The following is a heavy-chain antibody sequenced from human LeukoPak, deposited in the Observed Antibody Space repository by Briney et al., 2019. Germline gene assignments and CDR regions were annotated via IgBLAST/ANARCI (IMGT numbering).Heavy chain of an antibody. Sequence: QPGGSLRLSCAASGFIFTDYGMHWVRQAPGKGLEWVAFIRCDGSDERYGDPVKGRFSISRDNSKNTLYLQMNSLRPDDTAVYYCANSDCGSDQWSDPWGQGTLVAVSS. CDR1: GFIFTDYG. V-gene: IGHV3-30*02. CDR3: ANSDCGSDQWSDP. J-gene: IGHJ5*02. CDR2: IRCDGSDE. D-gene: IGHD1-26*01.